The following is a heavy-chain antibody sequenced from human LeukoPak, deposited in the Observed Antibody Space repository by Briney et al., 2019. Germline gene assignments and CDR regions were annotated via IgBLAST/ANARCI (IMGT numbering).Heavy chain of an antibody. V-gene: IGHV1-18*01. CDR1: GYTFTRYG. D-gene: IGHD6-19*01. Sequence: ASVKVSCKASGYTFTRYGISWVRQAPGQGLEWMGWISAYNGNTNYAQKLQGRVTMTSDTSTSTAYMELRSLRSDDTAVYYCARDAPNKYSSGWSRELFDYWGQGTLVTVSS. CDR2: ISAYNGNT. CDR3: ARDAPNKYSSGWSRELFDY. J-gene: IGHJ4*02.